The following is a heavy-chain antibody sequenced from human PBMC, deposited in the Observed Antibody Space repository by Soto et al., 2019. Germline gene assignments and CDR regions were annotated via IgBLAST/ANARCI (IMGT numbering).Heavy chain of an antibody. J-gene: IGHJ4*02. CDR2: IKQDGSEK. D-gene: IGHD3-9*01. Sequence: EVQLVESGGGLVQPGGSLRLSCAASGFTFSSYWMSWVRQAPGKGLEWVANIKQDGSEKYYVDSVKGRFTISRDNAKNSLYLQMNRLRVEDTAVYYCARDGLDYDILTGYSQEYYFDFWGEGTLVTVSA. CDR1: GFTFSSYW. V-gene: IGHV3-7*01. CDR3: ARDGLDYDILTGYSQEYYFDF.